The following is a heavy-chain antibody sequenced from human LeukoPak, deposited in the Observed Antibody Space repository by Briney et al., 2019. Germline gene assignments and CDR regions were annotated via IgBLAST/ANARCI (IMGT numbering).Heavy chain of an antibody. CDR3: ARAPMTTVTTSDY. CDR2: IYSGGST. CDR1: GFTVSNNY. V-gene: IGHV3-66*01. D-gene: IGHD4-17*01. Sequence: GGSLRLSCAASGFTVSNNYMSWVRQAPGKRLEWVSVIYSGGSTYYADSVKGRFTISRDISKNTVYLQMNSLRAEDTAVYYCARAPMTTVTTSDYWGQGTLVTVSS. J-gene: IGHJ4*02.